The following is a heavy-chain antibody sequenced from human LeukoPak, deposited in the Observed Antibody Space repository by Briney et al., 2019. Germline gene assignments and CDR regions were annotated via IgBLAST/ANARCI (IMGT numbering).Heavy chain of an antibody. V-gene: IGHV4-59*01. J-gene: IGHJ5*02. Sequence: PSETLSLTCTVSGDSIRSYDWSWIRQSPGKGLEWIGYISYSGSTNYNPSLKSRFTISVDTSKNQFSLNLSSVTAADTAVYFCARLSWPGRGSRFDPWGQGTLVTVSS. CDR3: ARLSWPGRGSRFDP. CDR2: ISYSGST. D-gene: IGHD3-10*01. CDR1: GDSIRSYD.